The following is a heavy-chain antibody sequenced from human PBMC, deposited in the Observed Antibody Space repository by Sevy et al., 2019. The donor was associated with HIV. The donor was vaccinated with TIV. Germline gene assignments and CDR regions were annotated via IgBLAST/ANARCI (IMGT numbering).Heavy chain of an antibody. CDR3: TTRTMLVRGVAYLYMDV. Sequence: GGSLRLSCAASGFTFSNAWMSWVRQAPGKGLEWVGRIKSKTDGGTTNYAAPVKGRFTISRDDSKNTLYLQMNSLKTEDTAVYYCTTRTMLVRGVAYLYMDVWGKGTTVTVFS. CDR2: IKSKTDGGTT. J-gene: IGHJ6*03. CDR1: GFTFSNAW. V-gene: IGHV3-15*01. D-gene: IGHD3-10*01.